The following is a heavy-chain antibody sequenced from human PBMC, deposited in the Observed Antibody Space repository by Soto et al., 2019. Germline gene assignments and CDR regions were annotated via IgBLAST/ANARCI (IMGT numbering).Heavy chain of an antibody. Sequence: VKVSCKASGYTFTSYYMHWVRQAPGQGLEWMGIINPSGGSTSYAQKFQGRVTMTRDTSTSTVYMELSSLRSEDTAVYYCASLSRWSGDAFDIWGQGTMVTVSS. CDR1: GYTFTSYY. J-gene: IGHJ3*02. CDR3: ASLSRWSGDAFDI. V-gene: IGHV1-46*03. D-gene: IGHD3-3*01. CDR2: INPSGGST.